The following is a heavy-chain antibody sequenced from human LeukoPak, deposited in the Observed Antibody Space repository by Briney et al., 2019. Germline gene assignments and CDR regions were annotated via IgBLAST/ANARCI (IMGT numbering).Heavy chain of an antibody. Sequence: GGSLRLSCAASGFTFTTYSMTWVRQAPGKGLEWVSSINSRATYTYYTDSVKGRFAISRDNAKNSLYLQMNSLRAEDTAVYYCARDVLSGGSRWGQGTLVTVSS. D-gene: IGHD2-15*01. CDR3: ARDVLSGGSR. CDR2: INSRATYT. CDR1: GFTFTTYS. J-gene: IGHJ4*02. V-gene: IGHV3-21*01.